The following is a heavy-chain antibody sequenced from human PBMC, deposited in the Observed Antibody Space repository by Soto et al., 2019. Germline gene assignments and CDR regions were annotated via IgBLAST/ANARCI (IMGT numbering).Heavy chain of an antibody. V-gene: IGHV3-48*03. J-gene: IGHJ4*02. CDR3: ARLFPSDASDY. CDR2: ISSNGLNK. CDR1: GFSISSYD. Sequence: GSLRLSCAASGFSISSYDMNWVRQAPGKGLEWVSYISSNGLNKYFADSVKGRFTISRDNARNSLFLQMDSLRADDTAVYFCARLFPSDASDYWGQGTLATVSS.